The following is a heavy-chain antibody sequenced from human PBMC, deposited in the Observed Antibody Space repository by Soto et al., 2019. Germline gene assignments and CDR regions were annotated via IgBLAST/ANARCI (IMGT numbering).Heavy chain of an antibody. V-gene: IGHV4-31*03. CDR3: SRGILV. CDR2: ISYGGST. Sequence: QVQLQESGPGLVKPSQTLSLTCTVSGGSINSGGYCWSWIRQHPGKRLDWIGCISYGGSTSYNPSLRRRLTISVDTSKTQFSLTLSSVTAAATHVYCCSRGILVWGQGTLITVAS. J-gene: IGHJ4*02. D-gene: IGHD5-18*01. CDR1: GGSINSGGYC.